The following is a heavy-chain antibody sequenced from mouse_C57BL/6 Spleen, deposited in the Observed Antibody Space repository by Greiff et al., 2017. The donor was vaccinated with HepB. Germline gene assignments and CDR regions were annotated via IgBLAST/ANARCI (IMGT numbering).Heavy chain of an antibody. V-gene: IGHV1-64*01. CDR3: ARRLLRYAMDY. Sequence: QVQLKQPGAELVKPGASVKLSCKASGYTFTSYWMHWVKQRPGQGLEWIGMIHPNSGSTNYNEKFKSKATLTVDKSSSTAYMQLSSLTSEDSAVYYCARRLLRYAMDYWGQGTSVTVSS. CDR1: GYTFTSYW. CDR2: IHPNSGST. J-gene: IGHJ4*01. D-gene: IGHD1-1*01.